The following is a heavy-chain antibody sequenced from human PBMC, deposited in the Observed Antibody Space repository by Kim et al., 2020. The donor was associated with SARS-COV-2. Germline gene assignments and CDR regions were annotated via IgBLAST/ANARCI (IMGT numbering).Heavy chain of an antibody. V-gene: IGHV3-23*01. D-gene: IGHD3-10*01. CDR3: AKDGPGRKTVKRYYYYYAMDV. CDR1: GFTFSDYA. CDR2: VSGSGGNT. Sequence: GGSLRLSCTASGFTFSDYAMSWVRQVPGKGLEWVSVVSGSGGNTYYADSVKGRFTVSRDNSKNTLFLQMSSLRPGDTAVYYCAKDGPGRKTVKRYYYYYAMDVWGQGTTVSVS. J-gene: IGHJ6*02.